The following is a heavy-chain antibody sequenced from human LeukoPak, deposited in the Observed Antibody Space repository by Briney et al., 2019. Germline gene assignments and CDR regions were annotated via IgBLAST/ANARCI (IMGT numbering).Heavy chain of an antibody. D-gene: IGHD3-10*01. Sequence: ASVKVSCKASGYTFTSYGISWVRQAPGQGLEWMGWISGYNGNTNYAQKLQGRVTMTTDTSTSTAYMELRSLRSDDTAVYYCAKIGFGDQTGYFDYWGQGTLVTVSS. CDR1: GYTFTSYG. CDR3: AKIGFGDQTGYFDY. J-gene: IGHJ4*02. V-gene: IGHV1-18*01. CDR2: ISGYNGNT.